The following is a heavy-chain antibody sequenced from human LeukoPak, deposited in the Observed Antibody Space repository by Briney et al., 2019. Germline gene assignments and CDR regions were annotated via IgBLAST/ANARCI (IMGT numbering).Heavy chain of an antibody. CDR2: IYYSGYT. V-gene: IGHV4-59*08. D-gene: IGHD2-2*01. CDR3: ARGVCTSTSCYAGDYGMDV. J-gene: IGHJ6*02. CDR1: GGSMSSYY. Sequence: SETLSLTCTVSGGSMSSYYWSWIRQPPGRGLEWIGYIYYSGYTNYNPSLKSRVTISLDASKNQFSLKLSSVTAADTAVYYCARGVCTSTSCYAGDYGMDVWGQGTPVTVSS.